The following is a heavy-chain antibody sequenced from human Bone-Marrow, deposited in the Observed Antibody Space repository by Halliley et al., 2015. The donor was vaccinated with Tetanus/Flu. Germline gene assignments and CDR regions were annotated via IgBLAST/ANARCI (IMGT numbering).Heavy chain of an antibody. J-gene: IGHJ5*02. Sequence: TLSLTCTVSGGSIRPYYWGWIRQTPGKGLEWIGYIHYGGSTNYNPSLKSRVTISVDTPKNQFSLRVTSMNAADTAVYYCARWPSGDRFDPWGQGTLVTVSS. V-gene: IGHV4-59*13. CDR3: ARWPSGDRFDP. D-gene: IGHD3-10*01. CDR1: GGSIRPYY. CDR2: IHYGGST.